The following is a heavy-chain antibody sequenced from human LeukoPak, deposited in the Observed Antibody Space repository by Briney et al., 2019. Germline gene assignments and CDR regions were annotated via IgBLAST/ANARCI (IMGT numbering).Heavy chain of an antibody. CDR2: IYTSGST. J-gene: IGHJ4*02. CDR1: GGSISSYY. Sequence: PSETLSLTCTVSGGSISSYYWSWIRQPAGKGLEWIGRIYTSGSTNYNPSLKSRVTMSVDTSKNQFSLKLSSVTAADTAVYYCARDPFFVWDYRTAGDYWGQGTLVTVSS. D-gene: IGHD3-16*01. V-gene: IGHV4-4*07. CDR3: ARDPFFVWDYRTAGDY.